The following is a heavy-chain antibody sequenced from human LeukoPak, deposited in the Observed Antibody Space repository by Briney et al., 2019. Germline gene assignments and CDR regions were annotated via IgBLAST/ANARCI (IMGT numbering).Heavy chain of an antibody. J-gene: IGHJ4*02. D-gene: IGHD3-9*01. CDR2: IYYSGST. V-gene: IGHV4-59*01. Sequence: SETLSLTCTVSGGSISSYYWRWIRQPPGKGLEWIGYIYYSGSTNYNPSLKSRVTISVDTSKNQFSLKLSSVTAADTAVYYCARMGERYFDWLLYYWGQGTLVTVSS. CDR1: GGSISSYY. CDR3: ARMGERYFDWLLYY.